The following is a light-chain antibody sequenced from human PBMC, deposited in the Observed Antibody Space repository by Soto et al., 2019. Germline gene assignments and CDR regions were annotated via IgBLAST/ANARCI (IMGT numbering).Light chain of an antibody. CDR1: QSVSSN. Sequence: EVVMTQSPATLSVSLGDRSTLSCSSSQSVSSNLAWYQQKPGQAPRLLIYGASTRATGIPARFSGSGSGTEFTLIISSLQSEDFAIYYCQQYNNWPPWTFGQGTKVDIK. CDR2: GAS. J-gene: IGKJ1*01. CDR3: QQYNNWPPWT. V-gene: IGKV3-15*01.